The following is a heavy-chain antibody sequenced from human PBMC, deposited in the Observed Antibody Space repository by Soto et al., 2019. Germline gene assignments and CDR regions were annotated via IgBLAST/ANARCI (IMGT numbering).Heavy chain of an antibody. CDR3: ARPREAGKNYYGVDV. CDR1: RYSFTSYW. V-gene: IGHV5-51*01. CDR2: IYPGDSDT. J-gene: IGHJ6*02. D-gene: IGHD6-19*01. Sequence: PGESLKISCKGARYSFTSYWIGWVRQMPGKGLEWMGIIYPGDSDTRYSPSFQGQVTISADKSISTAYLQWSSLKASDTAMYYCARPREAGKNYYGVDVWGQGTTVTVSS.